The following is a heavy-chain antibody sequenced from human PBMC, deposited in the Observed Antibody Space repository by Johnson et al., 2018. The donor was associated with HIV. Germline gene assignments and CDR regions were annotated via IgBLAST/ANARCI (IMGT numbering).Heavy chain of an antibody. CDR3: AKDVNEWVAWIQLWAPAFDI. V-gene: IGHV3-7*01. CDR2: IKQDGSEK. CDR1: GFTFSSYW. D-gene: IGHD5-18*01. J-gene: IGHJ3*02. Sequence: VQLVESGGGVVQPGRSLRLSCAASGFTFSSYWMSWVRQAPGKGLEWVANIKQDGSEKYYVDSVKGRFTISRDNSKNTVYLQMNSLRAEDTAVYYCAKDVNEWVAWIQLWAPAFDIWGQGTMVTVS.